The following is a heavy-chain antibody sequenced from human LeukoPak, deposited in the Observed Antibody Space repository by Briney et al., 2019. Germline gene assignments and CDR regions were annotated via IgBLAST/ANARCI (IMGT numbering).Heavy chain of an antibody. CDR3: AKSSRWQPAAGYDY. J-gene: IGHJ4*02. CDR1: GFTFSSYA. Sequence: GSLRLSCAASGFTFSSYAMTWVRQAPGKGPEWVSVISGSGGSTYYAGSVKGRFTISRDNSKNTLYLQMNSLRAEDTALYYCAKSSRWQPAAGYDYWGQGTLVTVSS. CDR2: ISGSGGST. V-gene: IGHV3-23*01. D-gene: IGHD5-24*01.